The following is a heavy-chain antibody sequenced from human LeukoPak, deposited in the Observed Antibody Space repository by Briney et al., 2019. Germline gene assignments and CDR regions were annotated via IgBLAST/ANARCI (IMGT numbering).Heavy chain of an antibody. CDR1: GGSFSGYY. CDR2: INHSGST. D-gene: IGHD6-13*01. J-gene: IGHJ4*02. CDR3: ARLSSSWYKYYFDY. V-gene: IGHV4-34*01. Sequence: SKTLSLTCAVYGGSFSGYYWSWIRQPPGKGLEWIGEINHSGSTNYNPSLKSRVTISVDTSKNQFSLKLSSVTAADTAVYYCARLSSSWYKYYFDYWGQGTLVTVSS.